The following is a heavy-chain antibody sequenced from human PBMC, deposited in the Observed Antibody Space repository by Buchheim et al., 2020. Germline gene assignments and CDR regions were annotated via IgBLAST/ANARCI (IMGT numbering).Heavy chain of an antibody. CDR2: ITSTSSHI. CDR3: ARGPMDTLIGFWGYGMDV. V-gene: IGHV3-21*01. D-gene: IGHD3-9*01. CDR1: GFAFSSFS. Sequence: EVQLVESGGGLVKPGESLRLSCAASGFAFSSFSMNWVRLTPGKGLELVSSITSTSSHIYYAELLKGRFSISRDNAKNSLLLQRDSLRVEDTAVYFCARGPMDTLIGFWGYGMDVWGLGTT. J-gene: IGHJ6*02.